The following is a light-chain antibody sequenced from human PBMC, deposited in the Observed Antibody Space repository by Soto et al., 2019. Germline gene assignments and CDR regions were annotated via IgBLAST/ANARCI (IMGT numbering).Light chain of an antibody. CDR1: QSVGGN. CDR2: GAS. V-gene: IGKV3-15*01. CDR3: QQYNKWPTLMCT. Sequence: EIVMTQSPATLSVSPGERATLSCRASQSVGGNLAWYQQKPGQAPRLLIYGASTRATDIPARFSGSGSGTEFTLTISSLQSEDFAVYYCQQYNKWPTLMCTFGQGTRLE. J-gene: IGKJ2*02.